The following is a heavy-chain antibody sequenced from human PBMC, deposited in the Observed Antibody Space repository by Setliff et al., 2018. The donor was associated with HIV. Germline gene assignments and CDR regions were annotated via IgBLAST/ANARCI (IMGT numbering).Heavy chain of an antibody. CDR1: GGSISSGSYY. CDR2: IYTSGST. J-gene: IGHJ3*02. CDR3: ARPTRHCGGDCWAFDI. V-gene: IGHV4-61*09. Sequence: PSETLSLTCTVSGGSISSGSYYWSWIRQPAGKGLEWIGHIYTSGSTNYNPSLKSRVTISVDTSKNQFSLKLSSVTAEDTAVYYCARPTRHCGGDCWAFDIWGQGTMVTVSS. D-gene: IGHD2-21*02.